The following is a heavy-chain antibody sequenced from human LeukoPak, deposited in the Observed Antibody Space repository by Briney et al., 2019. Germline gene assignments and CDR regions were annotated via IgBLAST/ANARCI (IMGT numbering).Heavy chain of an antibody. J-gene: IGHJ4*02. V-gene: IGHV3-23*01. CDR2: INGRGDST. D-gene: IGHD4-17*01. CDR3: AKERQTGDYFTSDF. CDR1: GFSFSTYA. Sequence: GGSLRLSCAASGFSFSTYAMNWVRQAPGKGLEWVSAINGRGDSTFYADSVKGQFTISRDNSKSTVYLQMNSLRADDTAVYYCAKERQTGDYFTSDFWGQGTLVTVSS.